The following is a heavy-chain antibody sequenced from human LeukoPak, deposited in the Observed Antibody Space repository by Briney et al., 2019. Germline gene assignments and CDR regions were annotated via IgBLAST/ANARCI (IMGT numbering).Heavy chain of an antibody. V-gene: IGHV4-59*12. J-gene: IGHJ4*02. CDR1: GASISTYY. D-gene: IGHD1-26*01. CDR3: ARDNSGSYYDYFDY. CDR2: INHSGST. Sequence: PSETLSLTCSVSGASISTYYWSWIRQPPGKGLEWIGEINHSGSTYYDPSLKSRVTISVDTSKNQFSLKLSSVTAADTAVYYCARDNSGSYYDYFDYWGQGTLVTVSS.